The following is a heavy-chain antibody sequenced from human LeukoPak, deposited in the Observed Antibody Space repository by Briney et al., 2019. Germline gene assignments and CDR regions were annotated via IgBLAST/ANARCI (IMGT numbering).Heavy chain of an antibody. CDR3: ARDLTRYYDFWSGYKDY. CDR2: IKQDGSEK. Sequence: GGSLRLSCAASGFTFSSFWMSWVRQAPGKGLEWVANIKQDGSEKYYADSVKGRFTISRDNAKTSLYLQMNSLRAEDTAVYYCARDLTRYYDFWSGYKDYWGQGTLVTVSS. V-gene: IGHV3-7*01. CDR1: GFTFSSFW. J-gene: IGHJ4*02. D-gene: IGHD3-3*01.